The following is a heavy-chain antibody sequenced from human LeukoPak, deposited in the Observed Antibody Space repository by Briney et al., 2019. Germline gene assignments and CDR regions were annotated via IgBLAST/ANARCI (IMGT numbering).Heavy chain of an antibody. J-gene: IGHJ4*02. CDR3: ARDKDDYVWGTYRW. D-gene: IGHD3-16*02. V-gene: IGHV4-38-2*01. CDR1: GYSISSGYY. Sequence: SETLSLTCAVSGYSISSGYYWGWVRQAPGKGLEWIGSIYHTGSTDYNPSLKSRLTISVDMSRNQFSLNLRSVTAADTAVYYCARDKDDYVWGTYRWWGQGMLVTVSS. CDR2: IYHTGST.